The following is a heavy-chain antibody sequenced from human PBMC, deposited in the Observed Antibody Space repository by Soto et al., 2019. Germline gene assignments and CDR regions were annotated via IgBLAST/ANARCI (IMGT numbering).Heavy chain of an antibody. J-gene: IGHJ3*02. V-gene: IGHV1-3*01. CDR1: GYTFTRYA. CDR3: ARDLVRFLEWLSVSDAFDI. Sequence: ASVKVSCKASGYTFTRYAMHWVRQAPGQRLEWMGWINAGNGNTKYSQKFQGRVTITRDTSASTAYMELSSLRSEDTAVYYCARDLVRFLEWLSVSDAFDIWGQGTMVTVSS. CDR2: INAGNGNT. D-gene: IGHD3-3*01.